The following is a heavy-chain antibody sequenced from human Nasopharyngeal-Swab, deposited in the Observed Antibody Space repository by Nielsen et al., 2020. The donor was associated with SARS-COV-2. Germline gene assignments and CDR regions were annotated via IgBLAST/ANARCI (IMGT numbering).Heavy chain of an antibody. Sequence: GESLKISCAASGFTFSGYWMSWVRQVPGKGLEWVANIKQDASEMYYVDSVKGRFTISRDNAKNSVYLQMNSLRAEDTAVYFCARGRPLGGYYFGYFDYWGQGTLVTVSS. CDR1: GFTFSGYW. CDR2: IKQDASEM. V-gene: IGHV3-7*01. J-gene: IGHJ4*02. D-gene: IGHD3-3*01. CDR3: ARGRPLGGYYFGYFDY.